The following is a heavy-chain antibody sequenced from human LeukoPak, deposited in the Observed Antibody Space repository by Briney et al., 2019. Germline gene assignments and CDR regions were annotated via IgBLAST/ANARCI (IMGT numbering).Heavy chain of an antibody. J-gene: IGHJ4*02. CDR3: ARGGYCNSTSCYVID. V-gene: IGHV3-21*01. Sequence: GGSLRLSCAASGFTFSSYWMSWVRQAPGKGLEWVSSISKSNSYIYYADSVKGRFTISRDNAKNSLSLQMNSLRAEDTAVYYCARGGYCNSTSCYVIDWGQGTPVTVSS. D-gene: IGHD2-2*01. CDR1: GFTFSSYW. CDR2: ISKSNSYI.